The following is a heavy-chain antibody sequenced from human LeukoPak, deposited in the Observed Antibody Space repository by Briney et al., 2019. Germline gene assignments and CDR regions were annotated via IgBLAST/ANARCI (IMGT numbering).Heavy chain of an antibody. Sequence: SQTLSLTCAISGDSVSSNSAAWNWIRQSPSRGLEWLGRTYYRSKWYNDYAVSVKSRITINPDTSKNQFSLQLNSVTPEDTAVYYCARDAVSGYQLLDYYYYGMDVWGQGTTVTVS. J-gene: IGHJ6*02. CDR3: ARDAVSGYQLLDYYYYGMDV. CDR2: TYYRSKWYN. CDR1: GDSVSSNSAA. V-gene: IGHV6-1*01. D-gene: IGHD2-2*01.